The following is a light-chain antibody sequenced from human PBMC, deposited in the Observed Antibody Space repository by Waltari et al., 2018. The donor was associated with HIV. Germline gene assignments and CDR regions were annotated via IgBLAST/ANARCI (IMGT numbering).Light chain of an antibody. CDR3: CSYAGSSTYV. Sequence: QSALTQPASVSGSPGQSLTISCTGTSSDVGGYHYVSWYQQHPGKAPKLMIYDVSKRPSGVSNRFSGSKSGNTASLTISGLQAEDEADYYCCSYAGSSTYVFGTGTKVTVL. CDR2: DVS. J-gene: IGLJ1*01. V-gene: IGLV2-23*02. CDR1: SSDVGGYHY.